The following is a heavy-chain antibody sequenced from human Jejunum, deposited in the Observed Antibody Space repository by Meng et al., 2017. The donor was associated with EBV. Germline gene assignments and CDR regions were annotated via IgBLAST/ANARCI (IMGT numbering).Heavy chain of an antibody. CDR1: GSSLTTTGVG. J-gene: IGHJ4*02. D-gene: IGHD6-19*01. CDR2: IHWNDHE. CDR3: AHRRVGSEFDS. V-gene: IGHV2-5*01. Sequence: QITLKESGPTLVKPTQTLTLTCSFSGSSLTTTGVGVGWIRQPPGKALEWLAVIHWNDHEDCSPSLKSRLTIAKDTSKNQVVLTMTNMDPADTATYYCAHRRVGSEFDSWCLGTLVTVSS.